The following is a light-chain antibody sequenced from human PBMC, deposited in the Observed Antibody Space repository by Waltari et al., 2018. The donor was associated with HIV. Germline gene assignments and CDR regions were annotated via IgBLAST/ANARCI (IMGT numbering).Light chain of an antibody. CDR3: QAFDGRRGHVV. J-gene: IGLJ2*01. V-gene: IGLV3-1*01. Sequence: SYDLTQPSSMSVSPGQTASIPCSGYDLGDSYVCWYQQRPGRSPVLVIYQHTKRPSGIPERFSGSYSGNTATLTISGTQAMDEADYYCQAFDGRRGHVVFGGGTKLTVL. CDR1: DLGDSY. CDR2: QHT.